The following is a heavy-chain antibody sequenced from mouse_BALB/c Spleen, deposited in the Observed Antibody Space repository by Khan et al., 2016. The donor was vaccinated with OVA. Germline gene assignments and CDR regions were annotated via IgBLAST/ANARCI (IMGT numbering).Heavy chain of an antibody. J-gene: IGHJ3*01. CDR3: ARRGYDYGRGALFAY. CDR1: GFSLSNYS. Sequence: QVQLKQSGPGLVQPSQSLSITCTVSGFSLSNYSVHWVRQSPGKGLEWLGVIWSAGSTDYNAAFISRLTISKDNSRSQVFFKMNSLQPNDTAIYYSARRGYDYGRGALFAYWGQGTLVTVSA. CDR2: IWSAGST. V-gene: IGHV2-2*02. D-gene: IGHD2-4*01.